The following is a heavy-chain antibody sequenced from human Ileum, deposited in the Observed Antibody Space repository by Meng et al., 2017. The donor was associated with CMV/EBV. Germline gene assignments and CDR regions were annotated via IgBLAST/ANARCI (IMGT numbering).Heavy chain of an antibody. J-gene: IGHJ4*02. CDR3: AREENTVNQFEY. V-gene: IGHV4-4*07. CDR1: VSSSSTYY. CDR2: INAGGST. Sequence: RPWSAPGLAQPSAPLTLTCATAVSSSSTYYCTLVRQPAGKRLEWMGRINAGGSTNDNPPLKTRATMSVDTSKNQFSLKVTSVTAADTAVYYCAREENTVNQFEYWGQGTLVTVSS. D-gene: IGHD4-17*01.